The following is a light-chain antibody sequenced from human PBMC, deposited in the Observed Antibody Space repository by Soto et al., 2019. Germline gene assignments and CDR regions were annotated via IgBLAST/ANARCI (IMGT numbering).Light chain of an antibody. CDR1: QSVSST. CDR2: GAS. Sequence: EIVMTQSPATLSVSPGERATLSCRASQSVSSTLAWYQQKPGQAPRLLIYGASNRATGIPDRFSGSGSGTHFNLTISRLEPEDFAVYYCQQFGTPPWTFGQGTKVDIK. V-gene: IGKV3D-15*01. J-gene: IGKJ1*01. CDR3: QQFGTPPWT.